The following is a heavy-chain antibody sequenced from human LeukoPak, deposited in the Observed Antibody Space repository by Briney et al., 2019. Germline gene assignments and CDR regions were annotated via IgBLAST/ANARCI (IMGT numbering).Heavy chain of an antibody. CDR2: ISWNSGSI. V-gene: IGHV3-9*01. CDR1: GFTFDDYA. CDR3: ATDYYDSSGYYSAWYFDL. D-gene: IGHD3-22*01. J-gene: IGHJ2*01. Sequence: GGSLRLSCAASGFTFDDYAMHWVRQAPGKGLEWVSGISWNSGSIGYADSVKGRFTISRDNAKTSLYLQMNSLRAEDTALYYCATDYYDSSGYYSAWYFDLWGRGTLVTVSS.